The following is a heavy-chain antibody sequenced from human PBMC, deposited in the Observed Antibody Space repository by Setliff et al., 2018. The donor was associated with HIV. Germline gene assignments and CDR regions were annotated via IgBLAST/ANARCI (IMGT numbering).Heavy chain of an antibody. CDR2: IHTSGNT. J-gene: IGHJ5*02. CDR3: ARGRTQWPNYNYFDP. CDR1: GGSISSGDYY. V-gene: IGHV4-61*02. Sequence: KTSETLSLTCTVSGGSISSGDYYWTWIRQPAGKGLQWIGRIHTSGNTNYNPSLKSRVTISVDTSKSQFSLKLSSLTAADTAVYYSARGRTQWPNYNYFDPWGLGTLVTVSS. D-gene: IGHD6-19*01.